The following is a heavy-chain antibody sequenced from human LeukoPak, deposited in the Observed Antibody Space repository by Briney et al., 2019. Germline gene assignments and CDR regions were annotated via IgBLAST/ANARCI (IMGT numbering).Heavy chain of an antibody. Sequence: GGSLRLSCAASGFNPRDYWMQWVRQAPGKGLVWVSRLGTDGTYTNYADSVKGRFTISRDNAKNTLYLQMDSLRAEDTAFYYCVRDPSNSGNWFDLWGQGTLVTVSS. V-gene: IGHV3-74*01. CDR1: GFNPRDYW. J-gene: IGHJ5*02. CDR2: LGTDGTYT. D-gene: IGHD4-11*01. CDR3: VRDPSNSGNWFDL.